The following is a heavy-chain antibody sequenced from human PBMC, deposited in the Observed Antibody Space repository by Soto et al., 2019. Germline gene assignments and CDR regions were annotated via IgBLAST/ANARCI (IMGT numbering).Heavy chain of an antibody. CDR1: GGAIVSYY. V-gene: IGHV4-59*01. CDR2: IYYSGTT. CDR3: ARRHGDQWALAFNI. D-gene: IGHD4-17*01. Sequence: QVQLQQSGPGLVKPSETLSLTCTVSGGAIVSYYWTWIRQPPGKGLEWIGYIYYSGTTKYNPSLKSRVTISIDKSRKQFSLELTSGTAADTAVYYCARRHGDQWALAFNILDQGIKVTVSA. J-gene: IGHJ3*02.